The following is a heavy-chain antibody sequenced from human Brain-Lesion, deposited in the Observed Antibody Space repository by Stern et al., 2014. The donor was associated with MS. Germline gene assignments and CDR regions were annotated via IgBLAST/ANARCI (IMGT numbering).Heavy chain of an antibody. CDR3: ARDITGSSAYFAY. CDR1: GFTFDDYA. CDR2: ISWNSGTI. Sequence: EVQLVQSGGDLVQPGRSLRLSCAAFGFTFDDYAMHWVRQAPGKGLEWVAGISWNSGTIRYADSVKGRFTTSRDNAYSSLYLQMNSLRPEDTALYYCARDITGSSAYFAYWGQGTLVTVSS. J-gene: IGHJ4*02. D-gene: IGHD1-14*01. V-gene: IGHV3-9*01.